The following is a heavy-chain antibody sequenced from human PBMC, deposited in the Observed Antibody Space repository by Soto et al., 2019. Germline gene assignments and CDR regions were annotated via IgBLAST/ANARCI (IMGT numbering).Heavy chain of an antibody. CDR1: RFTFSIYA. D-gene: IGHD3-10*01. CDR3: AKYNSGSAIDDAFDS. J-gene: IGHJ3*02. V-gene: IGHV3-23*01. Sequence: EVQLLESGGGLVQPGGSLRLSCAASRFTFSIYAMTWVRQAPGKGLEWVSTVSGSGGSTYYADSVKGRFTISRDNSKNALYLQMNSLRAEDTAVYYCAKYNSGSAIDDAFDSWGQGTMVTVSS. CDR2: VSGSGGST.